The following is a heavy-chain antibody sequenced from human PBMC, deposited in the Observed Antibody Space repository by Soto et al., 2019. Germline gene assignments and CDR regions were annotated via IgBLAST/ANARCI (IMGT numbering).Heavy chain of an antibody. J-gene: IGHJ6*02. Sequence: ASVKVSCKASGYTFTSYDINWVRQATGQGLEWMGWMNPNSGNTGYAQKFQGRVAMTRNTSISTAYMELSSLRSGDTAVYSCARSRGDSGGWPNYYYYGMDVWGRGSTGTVSS. CDR1: GYTFTSYD. V-gene: IGHV1-8*01. CDR3: ARSRGDSGGWPNYYYYGMDV. CDR2: MNPNSGNT. D-gene: IGHD6-25*01.